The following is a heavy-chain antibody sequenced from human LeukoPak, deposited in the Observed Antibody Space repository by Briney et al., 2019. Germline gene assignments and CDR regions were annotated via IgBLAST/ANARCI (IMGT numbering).Heavy chain of an antibody. V-gene: IGHV1-69*05. Sequence: GASVKVSCKASGGTFSSCAISWVRQAPGQGLEWMGGIIPIFGTANYAQKFQGRVTITTDESTSTAYMELSSLRSEDTAVYYCARADRSYANWFDPWGQGTLVTVSS. CDR1: GGTFSSCA. CDR3: ARADRSYANWFDP. CDR2: IIPIFGTA. D-gene: IGHD4-17*01. J-gene: IGHJ5*02.